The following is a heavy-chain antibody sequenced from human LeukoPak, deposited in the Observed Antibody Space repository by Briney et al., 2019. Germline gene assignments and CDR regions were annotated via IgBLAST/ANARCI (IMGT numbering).Heavy chain of an antibody. V-gene: IGHV3-7*01. Sequence: PGGSLRLSCTTSGFTFSNYWMSWVRQAQGKGLEWVANIKQGGSEKHYVDSVKGRFTISRDNAKNSLFLQMNSLRAEDTAVYYCARDVFHGSGSPYFDSWGQGALVTVSS. CDR1: GFTFSNYW. J-gene: IGHJ4*02. CDR2: IKQGGSEK. CDR3: ARDVFHGSGSPYFDS. D-gene: IGHD3-10*01.